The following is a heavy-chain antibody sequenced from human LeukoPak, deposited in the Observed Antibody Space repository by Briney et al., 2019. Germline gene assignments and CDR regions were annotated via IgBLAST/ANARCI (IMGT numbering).Heavy chain of an antibody. D-gene: IGHD1-26*01. CDR3: ARLSGSYYSPMDV. V-gene: IGHV5-51*01. Sequence: GESLNISCKGSGYSFARYWIAWVRQMPGKGLEWMGIIYPGDSDTRHSPSFQGQVTISADKSISTAYMQWSSLKASDPSIYYCARLSGSYYSPMDVWGKGTAVTISS. CDR1: GYSFARYW. CDR2: IYPGDSDT. J-gene: IGHJ6*03.